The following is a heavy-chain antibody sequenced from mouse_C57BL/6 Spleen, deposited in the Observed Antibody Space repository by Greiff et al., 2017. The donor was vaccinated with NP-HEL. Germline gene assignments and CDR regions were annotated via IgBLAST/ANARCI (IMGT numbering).Heavy chain of an antibody. CDR1: GYTFTSYW. CDR3: ARHPYYGNDYAMDY. CDR2: IYPGSGST. J-gene: IGHJ4*01. Sequence: QVQLKQPGAELVKPGASVKMSCKASGYTFTSYWITWVKQRPGQGLEWIGDIYPGSGSTNYNEKFKSKATLTVDTSSSTAYMQLSSLTSEDSAVYDCARHPYYGNDYAMDYWGQGTSVTVSS. V-gene: IGHV1-55*01. D-gene: IGHD2-10*01.